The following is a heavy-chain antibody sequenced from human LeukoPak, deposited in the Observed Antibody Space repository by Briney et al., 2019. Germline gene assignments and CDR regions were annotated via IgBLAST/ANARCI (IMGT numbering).Heavy chain of an antibody. V-gene: IGHV3-48*03. CDR3: ASIGISMVRGIYY. Sequence: QPSETLSLTCTVSGGSINSDYWSWVRQAPGKGLEWVSYISSTGSTIYYADSVKGRFTISRDNAKNSLYLQMNSLRAEDTAIYYCASIGISMVRGIYYWGQGTLVTVSS. CDR1: GGSINSDY. D-gene: IGHD3-10*01. J-gene: IGHJ4*02. CDR2: ISSTGSTI.